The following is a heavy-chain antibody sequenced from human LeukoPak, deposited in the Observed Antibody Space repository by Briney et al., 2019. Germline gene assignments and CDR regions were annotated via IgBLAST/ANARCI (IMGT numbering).Heavy chain of an antibody. J-gene: IGHJ4*02. Sequence: GASVKVSCKASGGTFSSYAISWVRQAPGQGLEWMGGIIPIFGTANYAQKFQGRVTITADESTSTAYMELSSLRSEDTAVYYCARESGGGSWATGYYFDYWGQGTLVTVSS. V-gene: IGHV1-69*13. CDR3: ARESGGGSWATGYYFDY. D-gene: IGHD2-15*01. CDR1: GGTFSSYA. CDR2: IIPIFGTA.